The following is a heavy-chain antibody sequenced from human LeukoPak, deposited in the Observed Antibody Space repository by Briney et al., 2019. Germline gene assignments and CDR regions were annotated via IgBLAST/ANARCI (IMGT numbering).Heavy chain of an antibody. Sequence: GASVTVSCKASGGTFSSYAISWVRQAPGQGLEWMGGIIPIFGTANYAQKFQGRVTITADESTSTAYMELSSLRSEDTAVYYCARDRDSSSWYDAFDIWGQGTMVTVSS. CDR1: GGTFSSYA. J-gene: IGHJ3*02. CDR2: IIPIFGTA. D-gene: IGHD6-13*01. V-gene: IGHV1-69*13. CDR3: ARDRDSSSWYDAFDI.